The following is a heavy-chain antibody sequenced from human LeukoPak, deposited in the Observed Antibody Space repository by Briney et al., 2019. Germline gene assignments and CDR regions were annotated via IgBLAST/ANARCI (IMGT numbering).Heavy chain of an antibody. CDR2: INHSGST. CDR3: ARVIAVAVPYYFDY. D-gene: IGHD6-19*01. Sequence: PSETLSLTCAVYGGSFSGYYWSWIRQPPGKGLGWIGEINHSGSTNYNPSLKSRVTISVDTSKNQFFLKLSSVTAADTAVYYCARVIAVAVPYYFDYWGQGTLVTVSS. V-gene: IGHV4-34*01. J-gene: IGHJ4*02. CDR1: GGSFSGYY.